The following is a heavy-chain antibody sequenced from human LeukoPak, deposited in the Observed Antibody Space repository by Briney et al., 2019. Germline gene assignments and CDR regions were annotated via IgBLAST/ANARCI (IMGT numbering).Heavy chain of an antibody. CDR2: MNPNSGNT. CDR3: ARIRYFDFHDAFDI. CDR1: GYTFTSYD. Sequence: ASVKVSCKASGYTFTSYDINWVRQATGQGLEWMGWMNPNSGNTGYAQKFQGRVTMTRNTSISTAYMELSSLRSEDTAVYYCARIRYFDFHDAFDIWGQGTMVTVSS. J-gene: IGHJ3*02. V-gene: IGHV1-8*01. D-gene: IGHD3-9*01.